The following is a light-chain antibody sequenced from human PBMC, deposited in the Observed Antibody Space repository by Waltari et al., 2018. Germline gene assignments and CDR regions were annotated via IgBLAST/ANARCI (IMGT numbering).Light chain of an antibody. J-gene: IGKJ1*01. Sequence: IQLTQSPSSLSASVGSRVTITCRASQGISDFLSWYQQKPGKAPKLLIYVASTLQSGVPSRFSGSGSGTDFTLTITSLQPEDFATYYCQLLNSSQWTFGQGTKVEIK. CDR1: QGISDF. CDR3: QLLNSSQWT. V-gene: IGKV1-9*01. CDR2: VAS.